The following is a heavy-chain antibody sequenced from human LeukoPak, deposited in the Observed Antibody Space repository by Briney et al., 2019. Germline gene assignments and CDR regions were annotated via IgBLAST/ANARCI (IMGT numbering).Heavy chain of an antibody. V-gene: IGHV1-3*04. CDR3: GRDPPFDP. J-gene: IGHJ5*02. Sequence: ASVKFSCKASGYTFTNYAIHWVRQAPGQGLEWLGLIDTRNGETKYSQKFQGRVTITRDTSVTTAYMELNSLRSEDTAVYYCGRDPPFDPWGQGTPVTVSS. CDR2: IDTRNGET. CDR1: GYTFTNYA.